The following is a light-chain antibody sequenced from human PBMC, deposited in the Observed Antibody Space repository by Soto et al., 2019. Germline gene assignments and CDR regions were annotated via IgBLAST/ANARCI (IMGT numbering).Light chain of an antibody. CDR1: QSVGTF. CDR3: QQRSDWPPLT. Sequence: EVVLTQSPGTLSLSPGERATLSCRASQSVGTFLTWYQQKPGQATRLLIYDAFTSATGIPARFSGTGSGTDFTLTISSLEPEDFAVYYCQQRSDWPPLTFGGVTKVEIK. J-gene: IGKJ4*01. CDR2: DAF. V-gene: IGKV3-11*01.